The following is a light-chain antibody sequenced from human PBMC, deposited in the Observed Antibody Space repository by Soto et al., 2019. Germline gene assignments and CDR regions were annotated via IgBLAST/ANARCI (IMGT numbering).Light chain of an antibody. CDR1: QSVGRN. CDR3: QQYNHWPPLT. CDR2: GAS. J-gene: IGKJ4*01. V-gene: IGKV3-15*01. Sequence: EIVMTQSPATLSVSPGERATLSCRASQSVGRNLAWYQQKPGQAPRLLIYGASTSATGIPARFSGSGSGTEFNLTISSLQSEDFAIYSCQQYNHWPPLTFGGGTKVEIK.